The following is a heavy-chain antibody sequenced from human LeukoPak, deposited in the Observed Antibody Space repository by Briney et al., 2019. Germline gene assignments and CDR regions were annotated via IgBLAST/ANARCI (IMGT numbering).Heavy chain of an antibody. D-gene: IGHD5-18*01. CDR3: TGGGARAMVFDY. CDR2: ISYDGSNK. J-gene: IGHJ4*02. Sequence: GESLRLSCAASGFTFSSYCMHWVRQAPGKGLEWVGFISYDGSNKYYADSMKGRFTISSDNSMNTIYLQTNSLRAEDTAVYYCTGGGARAMVFDYWGQGTLVTVSS. V-gene: IGHV3-30*03. CDR1: GFTFSSYC.